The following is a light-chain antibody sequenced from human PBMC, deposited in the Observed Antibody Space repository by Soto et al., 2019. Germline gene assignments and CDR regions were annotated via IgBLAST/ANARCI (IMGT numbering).Light chain of an antibody. CDR3: QQYKNWPIT. CDR2: DSS. CDR1: QSITTK. J-gene: IGKJ5*01. V-gene: IGKV3-15*01. Sequence: EIVMTQYPGTLSVSPGERATLSCRASQSITTKLAWYQQKPGQAPRLLIHDSSTRATGIPARFSGSGSETEFTLTISSLQSEDFAVYYCQQYKNWPITFGQGTRLEVK.